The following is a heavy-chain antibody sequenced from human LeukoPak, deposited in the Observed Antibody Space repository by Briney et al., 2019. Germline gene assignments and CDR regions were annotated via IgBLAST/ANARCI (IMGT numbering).Heavy chain of an antibody. V-gene: IGHV4-34*01. CDR1: GGSFSGYY. D-gene: IGHD5-18*01. J-gene: IGHJ4*02. Sequence: PSETLSLTCAVYGGSFSGYYWSWIRQPPGKGLEWIGEINHSGSTNYNPSLKGRVTISVDTSKNQFSLKLSSVTAADTAVYYCARDVGYSYGVDYWGQGTLVTVSS. CDR2: INHSGST. CDR3: ARDVGYSYGVDY.